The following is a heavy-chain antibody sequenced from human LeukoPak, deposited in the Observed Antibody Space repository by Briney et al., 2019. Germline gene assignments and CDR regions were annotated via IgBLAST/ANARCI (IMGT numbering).Heavy chain of an antibody. CDR2: ISGSGGST. Sequence: PGGSLRLSCAASGFTFSSYAMSWVRQAPGKGLEWVSAISGSGGSTYYADSVKGRFTISRDNSKNTLYLQMNSLRAEDTAVYYCARQSSYYDILTGYYPYGMDVWGQGTTVTVSS. J-gene: IGHJ6*02. D-gene: IGHD3-9*01. CDR1: GFTFSSYA. V-gene: IGHV3-23*01. CDR3: ARQSSYYDILTGYYPYGMDV.